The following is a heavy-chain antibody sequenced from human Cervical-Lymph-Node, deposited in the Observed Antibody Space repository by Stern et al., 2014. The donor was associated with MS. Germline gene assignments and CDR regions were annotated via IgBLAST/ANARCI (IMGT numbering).Heavy chain of an antibody. D-gene: IGHD3-16*01. J-gene: IGHJ4*02. Sequence: VHLVESGGGLVKPGGSLRLSCAASGVTLSGYVMNRVLQAPGKGLEWGSSLTGLGPYIAYADSVNGRFTISRDNAKNSVFLQMDSLRVEDTAVYYCATDGGHYYFDNWGQGILVTVSS. CDR3: ATDGGHYYFDN. CDR1: GVTLSGYV. CDR2: LTGLGPYI. V-gene: IGHV3-21*01.